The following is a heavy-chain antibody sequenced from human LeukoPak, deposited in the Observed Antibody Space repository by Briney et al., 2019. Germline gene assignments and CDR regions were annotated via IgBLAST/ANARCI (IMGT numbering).Heavy chain of an antibody. CDR3: ASLVGATPAPSMAFDI. CDR2: ISSSSSTI. Sequence: GGSLRLSCAASGFTFSSYSMNWVRQAPGKGLEWVSYISSSSSTIYYADSVKGRFTISRDNAKNSLYLQMNSLRAEGTAVYYCASLVGATPAPSMAFDIWGQGTMVTVSS. J-gene: IGHJ3*02. V-gene: IGHV3-48*04. CDR1: GFTFSSYS. D-gene: IGHD1-26*01.